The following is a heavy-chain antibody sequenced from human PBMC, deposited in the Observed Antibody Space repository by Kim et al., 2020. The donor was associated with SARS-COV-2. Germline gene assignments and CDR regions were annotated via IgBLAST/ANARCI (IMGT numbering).Heavy chain of an antibody. J-gene: IGHJ5*02. V-gene: IGHV3-23*01. Sequence: KGRFTISRDNSKNTLYLQMNSLRAEDTAVYYCAKGYCSGGSCYSVSWFDPWGQGTLVTVSS. CDR3: AKGYCSGGSCYSVSWFDP. D-gene: IGHD2-15*01.